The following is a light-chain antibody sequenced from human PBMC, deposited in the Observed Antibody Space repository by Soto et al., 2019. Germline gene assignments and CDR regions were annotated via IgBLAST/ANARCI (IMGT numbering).Light chain of an antibody. J-gene: IGLJ1*01. CDR1: NIGTKS. V-gene: IGLV3-21*04. CDR2: YDN. CDR3: QVWDNIGDHPYV. Sequence: SYELTQPPSVSVAPGKTARITCGGNNIGTKSVHWYQQKPGQTPVLVMSYDNDRPSGIPERFSGSNSGNTATLTISRVEAGDEADYYCQVWDNIGDHPYVFGPGTKLTVL.